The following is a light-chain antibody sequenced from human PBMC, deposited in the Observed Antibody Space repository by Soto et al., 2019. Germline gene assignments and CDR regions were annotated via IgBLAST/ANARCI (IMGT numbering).Light chain of an antibody. J-gene: IGLJ1*01. Sequence: LAQPPSVSVAPGQTAAIPCGGDNFGSKNVHWYQQRPGQAPLLVVYDDSDRPSGIPERFSGSKSGNTATLTISRVEAGDEADYYCQVWDTSSDHLYVFGSGTKVTVL. V-gene: IGLV3-21*02. CDR3: QVWDTSSDHLYV. CDR2: DDS. CDR1: NFGSKN.